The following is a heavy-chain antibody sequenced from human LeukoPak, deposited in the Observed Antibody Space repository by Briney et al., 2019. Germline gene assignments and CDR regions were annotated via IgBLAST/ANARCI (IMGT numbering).Heavy chain of an antibody. CDR3: AGEATTYYYDSSGYLTPYYFDY. V-gene: IGHV3-21*01. CDR1: GFTFSSYS. CDR2: ISSSSSYI. J-gene: IGHJ4*02. D-gene: IGHD3-22*01. Sequence: PGGSLRLSCAASGFTFSSYSMNWVRQAPGKGLEWVSPISSSSSYIYYADSVKGRFTISRDNAKNSLYLQMNSLRAEDTAVYYCAGEATTYYYDSSGYLTPYYFDYWGQGTLVTVSS.